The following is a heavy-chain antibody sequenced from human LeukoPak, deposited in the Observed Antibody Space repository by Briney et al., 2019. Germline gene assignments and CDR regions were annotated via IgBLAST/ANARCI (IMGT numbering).Heavy chain of an antibody. J-gene: IGHJ4*02. CDR1: GFTFSDYD. Sequence: PGGSLRLSCSASGFTFSDYDMNWVRQAPGKGLEWVSSISGLSTHIYYGDSVKGRFSISRDNAKNSVYPQMNSLGVEDTAIYYCGRAFPPLRTSSAGDLWGQGILVTVSS. V-gene: IGHV3-69-1*02. D-gene: IGHD3-16*01. CDR2: ISGLSTHI. CDR3: GRAFPPLRTSSAGDL.